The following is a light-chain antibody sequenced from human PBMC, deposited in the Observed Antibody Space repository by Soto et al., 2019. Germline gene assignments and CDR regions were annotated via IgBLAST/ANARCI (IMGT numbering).Light chain of an antibody. Sequence: QSVLTQSPSASASLGASVKLTCTLSSGHSNYAIAWHQQEPEKGPRYLMKLNSDGSHSKGDGIPDRFSGSSSGAERHLTTSSLQSEDEADYYCQTWGTAIHDVVFGGGTKLTVL. CDR3: QTWGTAIHDVV. CDR1: SGHSNYA. V-gene: IGLV4-69*01. J-gene: IGLJ2*01. CDR2: LNSDGSH.